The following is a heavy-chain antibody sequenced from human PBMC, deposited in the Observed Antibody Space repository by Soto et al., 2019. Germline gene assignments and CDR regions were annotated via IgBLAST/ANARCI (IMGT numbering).Heavy chain of an antibody. CDR2: IIPIFATA. V-gene: IGHV1-69*12. J-gene: IGHJ6*02. CDR1: GGTFSSYA. D-gene: IGHD1-20*01. CDR3: ARSITGTVSYYYGMDV. Sequence: QVRLVQSGAEVKKPGSSVKVSCKASGGTFSSYAISWVRQAPGQGLEWMGGIIPIFATADYAQKFQGRVTSTADESTSTAYMELSRLRSEDTAVYYCARSITGTVSYYYGMDVWGQGTTVTVSS.